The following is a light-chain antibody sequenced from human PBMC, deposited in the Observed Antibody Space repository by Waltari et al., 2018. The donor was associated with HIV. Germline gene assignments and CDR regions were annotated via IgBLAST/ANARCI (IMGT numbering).Light chain of an antibody. CDR1: SGINVGTYR. J-gene: IGLJ3*02. CDR2: YKSDSDK. V-gene: IGLV5-45*02. Sequence: QAVLTQPSSLSASPGASASLTCTLRSGINVGTYRIYWYQQKPGSPPQYLLRYKSDSDKQQGSGVPSLFSGSKDASANAGILLISGFQSEDEADYYCMIWHSSAWVFGGGTKLTVL. CDR3: MIWHSSAWV.